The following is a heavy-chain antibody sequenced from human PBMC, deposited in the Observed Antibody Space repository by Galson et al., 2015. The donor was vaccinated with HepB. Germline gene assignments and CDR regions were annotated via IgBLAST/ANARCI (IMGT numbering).Heavy chain of an antibody. CDR3: ATERYSSGWYWNY. D-gene: IGHD6-19*01. Sequence: SLRLSCAASGFTFSSYAMSWVRQAPGKGLEWVSAISGSGGSTYYADSVKGRFTISRDNSKNTLYLQMNSLRAEDTAVYYCATERYSSGWYWNYWGQGTLVTVSS. CDR2: ISGSGGST. V-gene: IGHV3-23*01. CDR1: GFTFSSYA. J-gene: IGHJ4*02.